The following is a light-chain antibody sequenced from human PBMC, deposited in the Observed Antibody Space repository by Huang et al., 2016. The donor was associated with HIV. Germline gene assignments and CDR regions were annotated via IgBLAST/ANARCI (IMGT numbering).Light chain of an antibody. CDR3: QQYDDWPPYT. CDR1: QSMSSN. Sequence: IVMTQSPATLSVSPGQRATLSCRASQSMSSNLAWYQQKPGQAPSPLTYGASTRATVIPARFSGSGSGIEFTLTISSLQCEDFAIYYCQQYDDWPPYTFGQGTKLEIK. CDR2: GAS. V-gene: IGKV3D-15*01. J-gene: IGKJ2*01.